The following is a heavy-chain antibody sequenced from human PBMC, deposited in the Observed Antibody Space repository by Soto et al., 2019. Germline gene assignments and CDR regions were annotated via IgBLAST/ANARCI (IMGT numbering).Heavy chain of an antibody. CDR3: VRGRRGLYNDY. V-gene: IGHV4-34*01. Sequence: QVQLQQWGAGLLKPSETLSLTCAVYGGSFSGYYWSWIRQPPGKGLEWIGEINHSGSTNYNPSLKSRVTMSVDTSKNQFCLKLSSVTAADKCVYYCVRGRRGLYNDYWGQGTLVTVSS. CDR1: GGSFSGYY. CDR2: INHSGST. D-gene: IGHD6-19*01. J-gene: IGHJ4*02.